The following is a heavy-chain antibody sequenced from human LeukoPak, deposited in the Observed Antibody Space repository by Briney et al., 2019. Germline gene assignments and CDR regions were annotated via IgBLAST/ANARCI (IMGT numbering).Heavy chain of an antibody. CDR3: AKASGYFDY. D-gene: IGHD3-10*01. Sequence: QPGRSLRLSCAASGFTFSSYGMHWVRLAPGKGLEWVAVISYDGSNKYYADSVKGRFTISRDNSKNTLYLQMNSLRAEDTAVYYCAKASGYFDYWGQGTLVTVSS. CDR1: GFTFSSYG. J-gene: IGHJ4*02. CDR2: ISYDGSNK. V-gene: IGHV3-30*18.